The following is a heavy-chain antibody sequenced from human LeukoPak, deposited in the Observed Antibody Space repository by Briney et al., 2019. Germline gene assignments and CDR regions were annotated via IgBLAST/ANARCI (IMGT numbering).Heavy chain of an antibody. V-gene: IGHV3-23*01. D-gene: IGHD5-24*01. CDR3: AKLRWTGDVFDI. Sequence: GGSLRLSCASSGLTFNNYAMRWVRPAPGKGLEWVAAISGSGVNTYCADSVKARFTISRDNSKNKLYLQKNSLRAEDTAGYYCAKLRWTGDVFDIWGQGTMVTVSS. CDR1: GLTFNNYA. CDR2: ISGSGVNT. J-gene: IGHJ3*02.